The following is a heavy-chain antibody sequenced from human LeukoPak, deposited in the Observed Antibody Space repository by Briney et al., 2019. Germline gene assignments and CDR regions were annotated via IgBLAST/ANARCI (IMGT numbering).Heavy chain of an antibody. CDR1: GGSISSSSYY. CDR3: ARQGGTGTDYYYYGMDV. D-gene: IGHD1-1*01. V-gene: IGHV4-39*01. J-gene: IGHJ6*02. CDR2: IYYSGST. Sequence: PSETLSLTCTASGGSISSSSYYWGWIRQPPGKGLEWIGSIYYSGSTYYNPSLKSRVTISVDTSKNQFSLKLSSVTAADTAVYYCARQGGTGTDYYYYGMDVWGQGTTVTVSS.